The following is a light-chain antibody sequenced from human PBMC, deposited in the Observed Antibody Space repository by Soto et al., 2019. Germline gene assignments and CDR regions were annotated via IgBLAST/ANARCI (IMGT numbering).Light chain of an antibody. J-gene: IGKJ1*01. Sequence: TQAPPRLSEFPRERGRVCCWASQSISSNLLAWYQQKRGQAPRLLIYGASNRATGILYRVSGGGCGTEVVLTISSLRSDDLAVSYSLHHNNWTPSTLGEGTKVDI. V-gene: IGKV3D-15*01. CDR3: LHHNNWTPST. CDR1: QSISSN. CDR2: GAS.